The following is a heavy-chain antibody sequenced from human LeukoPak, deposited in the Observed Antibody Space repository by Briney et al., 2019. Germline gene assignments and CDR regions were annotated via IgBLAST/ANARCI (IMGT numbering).Heavy chain of an antibody. CDR1: GYTFTSYG. D-gene: IGHD2-2*01. CDR3: AREISDIVVVPAAMRYNWFDP. Sequence: ASVKVSCKASGYTFTSYGISWVRQAPGQGLEWMGWISAYNGNTNYAQKLQGRVTMTTDTSTSTAYMELRSLRSDDTAVYYCAREISDIVVVPAAMRYNWFDPWGQGTLVSVYS. J-gene: IGHJ5*02. V-gene: IGHV1-18*01. CDR2: ISAYNGNT.